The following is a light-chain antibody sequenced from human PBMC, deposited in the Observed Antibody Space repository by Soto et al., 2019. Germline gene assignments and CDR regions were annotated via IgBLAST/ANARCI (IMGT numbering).Light chain of an antibody. V-gene: IGKV3D-20*02. CDR1: QSVSSSF. J-gene: IGKJ1*01. CDR2: GAS. Sequence: EIVLTQSPGPLSFSPGERATLSCKSSQSVSSSFLAWYQQKPGQAPRLLIYGASSRATGIPDRFSGSGSGTDFTLTISSLEPEDFAVYYCQQRSNWPRTLGQGTKVDIK. CDR3: QQRSNWPRT.